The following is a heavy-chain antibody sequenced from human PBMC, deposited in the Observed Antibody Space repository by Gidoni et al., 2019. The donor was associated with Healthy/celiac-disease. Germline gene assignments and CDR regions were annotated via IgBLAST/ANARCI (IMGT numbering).Heavy chain of an antibody. V-gene: IGHV1-46*01. CDR2: INPSGGST. CDR3: ARECYDSSGYYRGSGGY. J-gene: IGHJ4*02. CDR1: GYTFPISY. D-gene: IGHD3-22*01. Sequence: QVQLVPSAAEVKKPWASVKVSCKASGYTFPISYMHWVRQAPGQGLEWMGIINPSGGSTSYAQKFQGRVTMTRDTSTSTVYMELSSLRSEDTAVYYCARECYDSSGYYRGSGGYWGQGTLVTVSS.